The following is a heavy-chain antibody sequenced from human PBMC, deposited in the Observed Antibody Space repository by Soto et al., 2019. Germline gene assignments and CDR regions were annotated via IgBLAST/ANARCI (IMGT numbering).Heavy chain of an antibody. D-gene: IGHD3-16*01. CDR3: AKDFMITFGGVHRSHLMPPDY. CDR1: GFTFSSYG. V-gene: IGHV3-30*18. CDR2: ISYDGSNK. J-gene: IGHJ4*02. Sequence: GGSLRLSCAASGFTFSSYGMHWVRQAPGKGLEWVAVISYDGSNKYYADSVKGRFTISRDNSKNTLYLQMNSLRAEDTAVYYCAKDFMITFGGVHRSHLMPPDYWGQGTLVTVSS.